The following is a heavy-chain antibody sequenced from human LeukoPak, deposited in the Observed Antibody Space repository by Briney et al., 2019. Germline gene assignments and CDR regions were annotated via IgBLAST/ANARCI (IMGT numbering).Heavy chain of an antibody. CDR1: GFTFGDYA. D-gene: IGHD1-26*01. CDR2: ITSKAYGATT. V-gene: IGHV3-49*04. CDR3: SRHIVGARTYFDY. J-gene: IGHJ4*02. Sequence: GGSLRLCCTASGFTFGDYAMSWVRQAPGKGQEWVGFITSKAYGATTDYAASVKGRFTISRDDSKSIAYLQMNSLKTEDTAVYYCSRHIVGARTYFDYWGQGALVTVSS.